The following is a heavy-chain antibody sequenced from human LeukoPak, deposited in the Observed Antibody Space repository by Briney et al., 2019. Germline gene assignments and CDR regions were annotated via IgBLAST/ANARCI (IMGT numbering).Heavy chain of an antibody. CDR3: ARGVSTMVRGVMDWFDP. Sequence: SETLSLTCTVSGGSISSSTYYWSWIQQPAGKGLEWIGRIYTSGSTNYNPSLKSRVTISVDTSKNQFSLKLSSVTAADTAVYYCARGVSTMVRGVMDWFDPWGQGTLVTVSS. D-gene: IGHD3-10*01. CDR2: IYTSGST. V-gene: IGHV4-61*02. J-gene: IGHJ5*02. CDR1: GGSISSSTYY.